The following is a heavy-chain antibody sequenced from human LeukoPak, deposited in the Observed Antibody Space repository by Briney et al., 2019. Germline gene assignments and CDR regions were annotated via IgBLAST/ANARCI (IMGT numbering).Heavy chain of an antibody. Sequence: PSETLSLTCTVSGGSISRYYCNWIRQPPGKGLEWIGYFYYSGTAYNPSLKSRVTISVDTSKNQFSLKVSSVTAADTAVYYCARERSGWYGGDYWGQGTLVTVSS. J-gene: IGHJ4*02. V-gene: IGHV4-59*01. D-gene: IGHD6-19*01. CDR3: ARERSGWYGGDY. CDR2: FYYSGT. CDR1: GGSISRYY.